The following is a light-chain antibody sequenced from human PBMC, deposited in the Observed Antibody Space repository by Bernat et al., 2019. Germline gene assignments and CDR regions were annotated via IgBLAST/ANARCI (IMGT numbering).Light chain of an antibody. CDR3: QLYGNSPPAYT. CDR2: GTS. CDR1: QSVSSSY. Sequence: EIVLTQSPGTLSLSPGERATLSCRASQSVSSSYLAWYQQKPGQAPRLLIYGTSSRATGIPDRFSGSVSGTDFTLTISRLEPEDFAVYYCQLYGNSPPAYTFGQGTKLEIQ. V-gene: IGKV3-20*01. J-gene: IGKJ2*01.